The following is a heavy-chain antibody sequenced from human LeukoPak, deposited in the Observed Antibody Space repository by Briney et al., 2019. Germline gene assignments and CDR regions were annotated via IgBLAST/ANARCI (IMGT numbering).Heavy chain of an antibody. J-gene: IGHJ4*02. CDR1: GFTFSSYS. CDR2: ISGSGVST. Sequence: GGSLRLSCAASGFTFSSYSMNWVRQAPGKGLEWVSAISGSGVSTYYAHSVKGRFTISRDNSKNTLYLQMNSLRAEDTAVYYCAKGLVTSGWYGFDFWGQGTLVTVSS. V-gene: IGHV3-23*01. CDR3: AKGLVTSGWYGFDF. D-gene: IGHD6-19*01.